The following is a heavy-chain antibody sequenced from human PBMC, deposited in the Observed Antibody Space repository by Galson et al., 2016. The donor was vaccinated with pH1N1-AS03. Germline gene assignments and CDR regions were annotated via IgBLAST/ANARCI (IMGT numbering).Heavy chain of an antibody. J-gene: IGHJ5*02. CDR3: ARSPRIIAVTGTFPGHFDP. D-gene: IGHD6-19*01. Sequence: ETLSLTCTVSGGFISSGYYWGWIRQPPGKGLEWIGSIYHSGSTPYNPSLKNRVTISLDTSKNQFSLKLSSVTAADTAVYYCARSPRIIAVTGTFPGHFDPWGQGTLVTVSS. CDR2: IYHSGST. V-gene: IGHV4-38-2*02. CDR1: GGFISSGYY.